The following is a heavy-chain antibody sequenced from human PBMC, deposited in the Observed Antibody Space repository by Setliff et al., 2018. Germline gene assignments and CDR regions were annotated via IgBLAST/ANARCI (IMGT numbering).Heavy chain of an antibody. CDR1: GYSLSNYV. V-gene: IGHV7-4-1*02. CDR2: INTKTGDP. D-gene: IGHD4-17*01. Sequence: ASVKVSCKASGYSLSNYVMNWVRQAPGQGLEWMGWINTKTGDPTYAQGYTGRFAFSLDTSDSATYLDISNLKAEDTATYYCARADHLVTTTFDYWGQGTLVTVSA. J-gene: IGHJ4*01. CDR3: ARADHLVTTTFDY.